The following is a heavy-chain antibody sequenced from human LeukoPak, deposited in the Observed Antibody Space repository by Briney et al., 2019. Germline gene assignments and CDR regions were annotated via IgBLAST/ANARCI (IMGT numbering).Heavy chain of an antibody. Sequence: GGALRLSCAASVFTSRSYSINCVRQAPGKGLECGSAISDSGDDTYYADSVKGRFTISRDNSKSTLYLQMNNLRAEDTALYYCAKERGHSKPFDYWGQGTLVTASS. J-gene: IGHJ4*02. CDR2: ISDSGDDT. CDR1: VFTSRSYS. D-gene: IGHD4-23*01. CDR3: AKERGHSKPFDY. V-gene: IGHV3-23*01.